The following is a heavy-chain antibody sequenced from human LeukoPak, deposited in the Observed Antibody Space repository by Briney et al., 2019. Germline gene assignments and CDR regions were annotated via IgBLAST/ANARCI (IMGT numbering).Heavy chain of an antibody. J-gene: IGHJ4*02. CDR1: GASISTYD. Sequence: SETLSLTCAVSGASISTYDWSWVRQPPGKGLEWIGHIVSSGSTTYNLSLRSRVTISVDTSKSQFSLKLSSVTAADTAVYYCAGDPNYLRSGSYSYWGQGTLVTVSS. CDR2: IVSSGST. CDR3: AGDPNYLRSGSYSY. D-gene: IGHD3-10*01. V-gene: IGHV4-4*08.